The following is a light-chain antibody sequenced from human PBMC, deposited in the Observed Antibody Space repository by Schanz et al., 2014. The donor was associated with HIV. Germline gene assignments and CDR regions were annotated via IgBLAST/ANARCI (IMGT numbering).Light chain of an antibody. J-gene: IGKJ3*01. CDR3: QQYFVPPFT. V-gene: IGKV3-20*01. Sequence: IVLTQSPGTLSLSPGEKATLSCKASQSINNDYLAWYQQKPGQAPRLLIYVASIRASGVPERFSGSGSGTDFTLTISSLQAEDVAVYYCQQYFVPPFTFGPGTKVDIK. CDR1: QSINNDY. CDR2: VAS.